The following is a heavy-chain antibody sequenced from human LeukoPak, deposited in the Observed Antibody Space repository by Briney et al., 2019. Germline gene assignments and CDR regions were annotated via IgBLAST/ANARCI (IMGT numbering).Heavy chain of an antibody. Sequence: GGSLRLSCAASGFTFSSTWMNWVRQAPGKGLEWVGRIKSKSDGGTIDYAAPVKGRFTISRDDSKNTLYLQMRSLTTEDTAVYYCATTRTYWGQGTLATVSS. CDR3: ATTRTY. V-gene: IGHV3-15*07. CDR2: IKSKSDGGTI. CDR1: GFTFSSTW. J-gene: IGHJ4*02.